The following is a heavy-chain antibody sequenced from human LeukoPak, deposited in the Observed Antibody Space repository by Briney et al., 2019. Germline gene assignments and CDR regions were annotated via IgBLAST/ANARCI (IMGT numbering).Heavy chain of an antibody. D-gene: IGHD1-26*01. CDR3: AREWELRGAYYMDV. J-gene: IGHJ6*03. Sequence: PGGSLRLSCAASGFTFSSYWMHWVSQAPGKGLVWVSRISSDGGNTVYADSVKGRFTISRDNANDTLYPQMDSLRGEDTAVCYCAREWELRGAYYMDVWGKGTTVTVSS. CDR1: GFTFSSYW. V-gene: IGHV3-74*01. CDR2: ISSDGGNT.